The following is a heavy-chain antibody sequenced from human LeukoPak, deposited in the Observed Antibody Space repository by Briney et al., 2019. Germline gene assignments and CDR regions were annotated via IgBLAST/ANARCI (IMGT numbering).Heavy chain of an antibody. CDR2: IYYSGRH. J-gene: IGHJ5*02. CDR1: GDSISRYY. CDR3: AGDKGLLYGSGSWDWFDP. Sequence: SETLSLTCTVSGDSISRYYWSWIRQPPAKGLEGMGHIYYSGRHKYNPSLKTQIPLSVDTSRNHFSLKLSHVTAADTGIYFCAGDKGLLYGSGSWDWFDPWGQGRLVTVSS. V-gene: IGHV4-59*13. D-gene: IGHD3-10*01.